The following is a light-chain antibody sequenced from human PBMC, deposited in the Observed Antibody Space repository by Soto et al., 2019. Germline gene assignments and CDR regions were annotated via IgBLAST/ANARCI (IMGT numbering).Light chain of an antibody. Sequence: QSVLTQPASVSGSPGQSITISCTGTSSDVGAYNYVSWYQQHPGKTPKLIIYEVTDRPSGVSNRFSGSKSGNTASLTISGLQAEDEGDYYCSSYTSSSSLVFGTGTKVTVL. CDR3: SSYTSSSSLV. CDR1: SSDVGAYNY. V-gene: IGLV2-14*01. CDR2: EVT. J-gene: IGLJ1*01.